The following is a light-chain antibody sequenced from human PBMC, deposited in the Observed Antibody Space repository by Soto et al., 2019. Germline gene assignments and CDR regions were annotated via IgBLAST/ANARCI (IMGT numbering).Light chain of an antibody. V-gene: IGKV3-15*01. CDR3: QQYYDWPSLT. CDR1: QSVSSN. CDR2: GAS. Sequence: EIMMTQSPATLSVSPGARATFSCRASQSVSSNLAWYQQKAGQAPRLLIYGASARATGIPARFSGSGSGTEFTLSISSLQSEDFAVYYCQQYYDWPSLTFGGGTKVDIK. J-gene: IGKJ4*01.